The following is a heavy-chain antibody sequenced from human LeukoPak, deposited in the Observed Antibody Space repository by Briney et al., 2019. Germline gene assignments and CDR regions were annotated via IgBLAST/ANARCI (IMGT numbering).Heavy chain of an antibody. D-gene: IGHD6-6*01. J-gene: IGHJ4*02. CDR3: ARSYSTSSKIFDY. Sequence: GGSLRLSCAASGFTFSNYWMNWVRQAPGKGLEWVANIKQDGSEKYYVDSVKGRFTISRDNAKNSLNLQMNSLRAGDTAVYFCARSYSTSSKIFDYWGQGTLVTVSS. CDR2: IKQDGSEK. CDR1: GFTFSNYW. V-gene: IGHV3-7*01.